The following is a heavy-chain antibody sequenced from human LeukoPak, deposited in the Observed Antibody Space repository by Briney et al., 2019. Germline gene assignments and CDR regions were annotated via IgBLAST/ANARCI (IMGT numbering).Heavy chain of an antibody. CDR1: GGTFISYT. D-gene: IGHD5-18*01. CDR3: ARAVDTAMVIFDY. CDR2: IIPILGIA. V-gene: IGHV1-69*10. J-gene: IGHJ4*02. Sequence: SVTVSCKASGGTFISYTISWVRQAPGQGLEWMGRIIPILGIANYAQKFQGRVTITADKSTSTAYMELSSLRSEDTAVYYCARAVDTAMVIFDYWGQGTLVTVSS.